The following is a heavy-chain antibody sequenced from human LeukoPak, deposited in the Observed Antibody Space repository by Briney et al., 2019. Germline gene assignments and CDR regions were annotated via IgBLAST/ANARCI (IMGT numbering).Heavy chain of an antibody. V-gene: IGHV3-9*01. CDR1: GFTFDDYA. J-gene: IGHJ6*03. CDR2: ISWNSGSI. Sequence: PGRSLRLSCAASGFTFDDYAMHWVRQAPGKGLEWVSGISWNSGSIGYADSVKGRFTISRDNAKTYLYLQMNSLRAEDTALYYCAKGGFGEKDYYYMDVWGKGTTVTVSS. CDR3: AKGGFGEKDYYYMDV. D-gene: IGHD3-10*01.